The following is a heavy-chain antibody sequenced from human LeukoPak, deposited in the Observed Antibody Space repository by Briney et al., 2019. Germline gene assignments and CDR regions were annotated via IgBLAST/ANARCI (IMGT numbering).Heavy chain of an antibody. J-gene: IGHJ4*02. D-gene: IGHD4-17*01. CDR2: IYSGGTT. Sequence: PGGSLRLSCAASGFTVSSNYMSWVRQAPGKGLEWVSIIYSGGTTYYADSVKGRFTISRDISKNTVYLQMNSLRAEDTAVYYCAKVGALYGDGFDYWGQGTLVTVSS. CDR3: AKVGALYGDGFDY. CDR1: GFTVSSNY. V-gene: IGHV3-66*01.